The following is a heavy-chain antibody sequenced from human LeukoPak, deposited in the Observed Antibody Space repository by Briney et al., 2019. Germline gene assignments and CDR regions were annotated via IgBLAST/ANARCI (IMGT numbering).Heavy chain of an antibody. CDR2: IKQDGSEK. V-gene: IGHV3-7*01. J-gene: IGHJ4*02. Sequence: PGGSLRLSCAASGFTFSSSWMSWVRQAPGKGLEWVANIKQDGSEKYYVDSVKGRFTISRDTAKNSLYLQMNSLRAEDTAVYYCARVVPPLYYFDYWGQGTLVTVSS. D-gene: IGHD3-10*01. CDR3: ARVVPPLYYFDY. CDR1: GFTFSSSW.